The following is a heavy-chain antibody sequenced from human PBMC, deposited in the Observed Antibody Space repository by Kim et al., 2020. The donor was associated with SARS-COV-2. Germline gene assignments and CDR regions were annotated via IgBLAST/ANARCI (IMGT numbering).Heavy chain of an antibody. V-gene: IGHV3-48*02. D-gene: IGHD5-18*01. Sequence: ADSVKGRFTISRDNAKNSLYLQMNSLRDEDTAVYYCARDLLYVDTAYFDYWGQGTLVTVSS. CDR3: ARDLLYVDTAYFDY. J-gene: IGHJ4*02.